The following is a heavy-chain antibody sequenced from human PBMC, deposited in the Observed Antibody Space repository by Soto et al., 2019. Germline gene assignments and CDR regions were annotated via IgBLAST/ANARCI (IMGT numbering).Heavy chain of an antibody. D-gene: IGHD6-19*01. Sequence: SETLSLTCTVSGGSISSYYWSWIRQPAGKGLEWIGRIYTSGSTNYNPSLKSRVTMSVDTSKNQFSLKLSSVTAADTAVYYCARERRSDHRDYYYYGMDVWGQGTTVTVSS. CDR1: GGSISSYY. J-gene: IGHJ6*02. CDR3: ARERRSDHRDYYYYGMDV. CDR2: IYTSGST. V-gene: IGHV4-4*07.